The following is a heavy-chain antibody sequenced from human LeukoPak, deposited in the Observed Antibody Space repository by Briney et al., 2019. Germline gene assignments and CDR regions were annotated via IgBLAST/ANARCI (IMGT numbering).Heavy chain of an antibody. Sequence: VASVKVSCKASGGTFSSYAISWVRQAPGQGLEWMGRIIPIFGTANYAQKFQGRVTITTDESTGTAYMELSSLRSEDTAVYYCARGVGATTAAFDIWGQGTMVTVSS. J-gene: IGHJ3*02. CDR1: GGTFSSYA. CDR2: IIPIFGTA. CDR3: ARGVGATTAAFDI. D-gene: IGHD1-26*01. V-gene: IGHV1-69*05.